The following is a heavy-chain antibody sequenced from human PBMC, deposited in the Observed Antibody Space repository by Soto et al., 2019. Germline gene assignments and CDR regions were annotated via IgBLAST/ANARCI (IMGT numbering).Heavy chain of an antibody. CDR1: GVSISSSNW. CDR2: IYHSGST. D-gene: IGHD6-19*01. J-gene: IGHJ6*02. CDR3: ARVRRTAVAGPTGMDV. V-gene: IGHV4-4*02. Sequence: SETLSLTCAVSGVSISSSNWWSWVRQPPGKGLEWIGEIYHSGSTNYNPSLKSRVTISVDKSKNQFSLKLSSVTAADTAVYYCARVRRTAVAGPTGMDVWGQGTTVNVSS.